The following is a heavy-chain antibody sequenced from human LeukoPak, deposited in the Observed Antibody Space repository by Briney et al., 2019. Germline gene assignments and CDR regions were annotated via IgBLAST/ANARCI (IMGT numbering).Heavy chain of an antibody. CDR2: IYYSGST. CDR3: ARSSGGSYHGYYFDY. Sequence: PSETLSLTCTVSGGSISSYYWSWIRQPPGKGLEWLGYIYYSGSTNYNPSPKSRVTISVDTSKNQFSLKLSSVTAADTAVYYCARSSGGSYHGYYFDYWGQGTLVTVSS. CDR1: GGSISSYY. J-gene: IGHJ4*02. V-gene: IGHV4-59*08. D-gene: IGHD1-26*01.